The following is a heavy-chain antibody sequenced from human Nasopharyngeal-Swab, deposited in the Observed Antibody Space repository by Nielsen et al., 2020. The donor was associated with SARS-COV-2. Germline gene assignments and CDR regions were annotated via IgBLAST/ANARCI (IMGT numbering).Heavy chain of an antibody. V-gene: IGHV3-7*01. Sequence: GESLKISCAASGFSFSSYWMSWVRQAPGKGLEWVANINLYGSQKNFVDSVKGRFTISRDNAKNVVYLQMNTMRAEDTAVYYCARVTAYGFDIWGQGIMVTVSS. CDR1: GFSFSSYW. D-gene: IGHD3-16*01. CDR3: ARVTAYGFDI. CDR2: INLYGSQK. J-gene: IGHJ3*02.